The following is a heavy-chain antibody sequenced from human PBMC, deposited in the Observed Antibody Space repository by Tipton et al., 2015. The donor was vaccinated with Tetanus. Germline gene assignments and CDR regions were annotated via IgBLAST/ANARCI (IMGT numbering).Heavy chain of an antibody. Sequence: SLRLSCAASGFIFSSYGIHWVRQAPGKGLEWLAVLWYDGTDKYYADSVKGRFTISRDNSKNTLYLQMNSPRAEDTALYYCAREADCSGGSCFSGDFDTWGQGTQVTVSS. V-gene: IGHV3-33*01. CDR3: AREADCSGGSCFSGDFDT. CDR1: GFIFSSYG. J-gene: IGHJ4*02. D-gene: IGHD2-15*01. CDR2: LWYDGTDK.